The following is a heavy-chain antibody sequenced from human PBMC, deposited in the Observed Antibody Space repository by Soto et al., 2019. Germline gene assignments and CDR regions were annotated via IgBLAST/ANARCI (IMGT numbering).Heavy chain of an antibody. V-gene: IGHV3-30-3*01. CDR2: ISYDGSNK. CDR1: GFTFSSYA. J-gene: IGHJ6*02. Sequence: LRLSCAASGFTFSSYAMHWVRQAPGKGLEWVAVISYDGSNKYYADSVKGRFTISRDNSKNTLYLQMNSLRAEDTAVYYCARAQHVLRYFAWLPAYMDVWGQGTTVT. CDR3: ARAQHVLRYFAWLPAYMDV. D-gene: IGHD3-9*01.